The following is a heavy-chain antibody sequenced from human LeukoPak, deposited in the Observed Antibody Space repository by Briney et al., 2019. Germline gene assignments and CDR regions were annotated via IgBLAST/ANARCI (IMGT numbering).Heavy chain of an antibody. V-gene: IGHV3-23*01. CDR1: GFTFSSYA. CDR3: ARDYHDSSGSYGVDF. CDR2: ISGSGGTT. D-gene: IGHD3-22*01. Sequence: GGSLRLSFAASGFTFSSYALSWVRQAPGQGLEWVSVISGSGGTTHYAESVKGRFTISRDNSKNTLYMQMNSLRAEDTAVYYCARDYHDSSGSYGVDFWGQGTLVTVSS. J-gene: IGHJ4*02.